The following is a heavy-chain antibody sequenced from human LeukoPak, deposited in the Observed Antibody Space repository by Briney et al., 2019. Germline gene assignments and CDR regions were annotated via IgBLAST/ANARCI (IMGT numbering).Heavy chain of an antibody. CDR3: ATQLDGYNFIFDY. CDR2: IIPIFGTA. D-gene: IGHD5-24*01. CDR1: GDTFSRYS. V-gene: IGHV1-69*05. J-gene: IGHJ4*02. Sequence: ASVKVSCKASGDTFSRYSISWVRQAPGQGLEWVGGIIPIFGTANYPRKLQGRVTITTDESMRTAYMELSSLRSEDTAVYYCATQLDGYNFIFDYWGQGTPVTVSS.